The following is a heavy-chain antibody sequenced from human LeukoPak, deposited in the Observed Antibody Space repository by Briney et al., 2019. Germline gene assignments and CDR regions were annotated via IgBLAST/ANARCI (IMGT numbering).Heavy chain of an antibody. D-gene: IGHD6-13*01. CDR2: ISWNSGSI. CDR3: AKDILAAGRVDY. CDR1: GFTFDDYA. J-gene: IGHJ4*02. Sequence: PGGSLRLSCAASGFTFDDYAMHWVRQAPGKGLEWVSGISWNSGSIGYADSVKGRFTISRDNAKNSLYLQMNSLRAEDTALYYCAKDILAAGRVDYWGQGTLVTVSS. V-gene: IGHV3-9*01.